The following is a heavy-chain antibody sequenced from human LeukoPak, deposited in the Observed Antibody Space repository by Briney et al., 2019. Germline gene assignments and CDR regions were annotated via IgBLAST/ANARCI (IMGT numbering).Heavy chain of an antibody. CDR1: GFTFSSNY. CDR3: ARFFGRSMAASDPFGMDV. Sequence: GSLRLSCAASGFTFSSNYMSWVRQAPGKGLEWIGTIYYSGSTYYNPSLKSRVTISVDTSKDQFSLNLSSVTAADTAVYYCARFFGRSMAASDPFGMDVWGQGTTVTVSS. J-gene: IGHJ6*02. V-gene: IGHV4-59*05. CDR2: IYYSGST. D-gene: IGHD3-16*01.